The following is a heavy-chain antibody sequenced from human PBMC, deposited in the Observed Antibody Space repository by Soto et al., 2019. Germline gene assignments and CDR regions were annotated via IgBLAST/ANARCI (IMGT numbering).Heavy chain of an antibody. V-gene: IGHV3-48*01. Sequence: EVQLVESGGGLVQPGGSLRLSCAASGFTFSSYSMNWVRQAPGKGLEWVSYISSSSSTIYYADSVKGRFTISRDNAKNTLYLQMNSLRAEETAVYYCGRDLNYGIFDYWGQGTLVTVSS. CDR1: GFTFSSYS. D-gene: IGHD4-17*01. CDR3: GRDLNYGIFDY. J-gene: IGHJ4*02. CDR2: ISSSSSTI.